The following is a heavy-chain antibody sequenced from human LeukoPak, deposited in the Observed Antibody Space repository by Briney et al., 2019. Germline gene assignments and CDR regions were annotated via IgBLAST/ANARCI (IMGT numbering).Heavy chain of an antibody. CDR3: ARDPRGYCSSTSCYPYFDY. V-gene: IGHV3-21*01. J-gene: IGHJ4*02. CDR2: ISSSSSYI. D-gene: IGHD2-2*01. CDR1: GFTFSSYW. Sequence: PGGSLRLSCAASGFTFSSYWMHWVRQAPGKGLEWVSSISSSSSYIYYADSVKGRFTISRDNAKNSLYLQMNSLRAEDTAVYYCARDPRGYCSSTSCYPYFDYWGQGTLVTVSS.